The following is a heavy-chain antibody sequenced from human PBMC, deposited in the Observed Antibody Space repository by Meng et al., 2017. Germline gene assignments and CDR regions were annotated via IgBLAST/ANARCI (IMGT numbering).Heavy chain of an antibody. J-gene: IGHJ2*01. CDR2: INSDGSST. CDR3: ARVRFFVTGDYGYFDL. CDR1: GFTFSSYW. V-gene: IGHV3-74*01. Sequence: EGPVVGAGGGLVQPGGSLRLSCAAAGFTFSSYWMHWVRQAPGKGLVWVSRINSDGSSTSYADSVKGRFTISRDNAKNTLYLQMNSLRAEDTAVYYCARVRFFVTGDYGYFDLWGRGTLVTVSS. D-gene: IGHD7-27*01.